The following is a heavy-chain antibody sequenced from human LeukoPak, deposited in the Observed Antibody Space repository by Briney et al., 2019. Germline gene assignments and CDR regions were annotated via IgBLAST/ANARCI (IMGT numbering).Heavy chain of an antibody. CDR2: IFYTGST. CDR3: ARWDSGSYFLGY. CDR1: GGSISSSGYY. V-gene: IGHV4-39*01. J-gene: IGHJ4*02. D-gene: IGHD1-26*01. Sequence: SETLSLTCTVSGGSISSSGYYWGWIRQPPGKGLEWIGSIFYTGSTYYNPSLKSRVTISVDTSKNQFSLKLNSVTAADTAVYYCARWDSGSYFLGYWGQGTLVTVSS.